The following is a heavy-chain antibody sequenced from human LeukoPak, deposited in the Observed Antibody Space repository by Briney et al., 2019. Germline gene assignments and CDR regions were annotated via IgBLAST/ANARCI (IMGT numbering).Heavy chain of an antibody. V-gene: IGHV1-18*01. Sequence: ASVKVSCKASGSTFSSYGISWVRQAPGQGLEWMGWISAYNVNTNSAQKLQGRVTMTTDTSTSTAYMELRSLRSDDTAVYYCARDYSGYDGMDVWGKGTTVTVSS. CDR3: ARDYSGYDGMDV. CDR2: ISAYNVNT. D-gene: IGHD1-26*01. J-gene: IGHJ6*04. CDR1: GSTFSSYG.